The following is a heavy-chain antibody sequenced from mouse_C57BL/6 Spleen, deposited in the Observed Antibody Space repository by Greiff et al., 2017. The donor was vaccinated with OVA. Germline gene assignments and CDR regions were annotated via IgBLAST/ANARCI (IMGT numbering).Heavy chain of an antibody. Sequence: VQLQQPGAELVKPGASVKLSCKASGYTFTSYWMQWVKQRPGQGLEWIGEIDPSDSYTNYNQKFKGKATLTVDTSSSTAYMQLSSLTSEDSAVYYCARCEDGYYDYWGQGTTLTVSS. J-gene: IGHJ2*01. CDR3: ARCEDGYYDY. CDR1: GYTFTSYW. CDR2: IDPSDSYT. V-gene: IGHV1-50*01. D-gene: IGHD2-3*01.